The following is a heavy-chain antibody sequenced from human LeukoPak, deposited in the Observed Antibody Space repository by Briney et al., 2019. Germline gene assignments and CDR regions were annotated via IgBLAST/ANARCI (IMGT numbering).Heavy chain of an antibody. V-gene: IGHV4-38-2*02. J-gene: IGHJ4*02. CDR2: IYHSGST. Sequence: PSETLSLTCTVSGYSISSGYYWGWIRQPPGKGLEWIGSIYHSGSTYYNPSLKGRVTISVDTSKNQFSLKLSSVTAADTAVYYCARIRCSGGSCYFDYWGQGTLVTVSS. CDR3: ARIRCSGGSCYFDY. CDR1: GYSISSGYY. D-gene: IGHD2-15*01.